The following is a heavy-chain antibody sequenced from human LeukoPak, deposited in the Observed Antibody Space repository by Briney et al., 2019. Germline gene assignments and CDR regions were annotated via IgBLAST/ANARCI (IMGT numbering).Heavy chain of an antibody. J-gene: IGHJ6*03. CDR3: AKSNYDSGSRLPYYYYMDV. CDR1: GGSFSGYY. CDR2: IYYSGST. V-gene: IGHV4-59*01. Sequence: SETLSLTCAVYGGSFSGYYWSWIRQPPGKGLEWIAYIYYSGSTNYNPSLKSRVTISVDTSKNQFSLKLSSVTAADTAVYYCAKSNYDSGSRLPYYYYMDVWGKGTTVTISS. D-gene: IGHD3-10*01.